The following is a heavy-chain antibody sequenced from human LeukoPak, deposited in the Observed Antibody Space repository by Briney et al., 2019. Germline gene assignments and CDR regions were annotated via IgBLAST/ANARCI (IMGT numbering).Heavy chain of an antibody. CDR2: IYTSGST. Sequence: SETLSLTCTVSGGSISSYYWSWIRQPAGKGLEWIGRIYTSGSTNYNPSLKSRVTISVDTSKNQFSLKLSSVTAADTAVYYCARSGQQLVQDWFDPWGQGTLVTVSS. J-gene: IGHJ5*02. CDR3: ARSGQQLVQDWFDP. D-gene: IGHD6-13*01. V-gene: IGHV4-4*07. CDR1: GGSISSYY.